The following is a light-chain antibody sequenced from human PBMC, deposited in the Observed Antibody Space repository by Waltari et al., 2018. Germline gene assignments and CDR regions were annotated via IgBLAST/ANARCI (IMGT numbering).Light chain of an antibody. CDR3: TAWDDSLSVWV. CDR1: RSNIRNTY. J-gene: IGLJ3*02. CDR2: RMY. V-gene: IGLV1-47*01. Sequence: SVLTQPPSASGTHAQTVTISCSGVRSNIRNTYVYWYQQFPGTATKLLIYRMYQRPSGVPDRFSGSKSGTSASLAISGLRSEDEADYYCTAWDDSLSVWVFGGGTKLTVL.